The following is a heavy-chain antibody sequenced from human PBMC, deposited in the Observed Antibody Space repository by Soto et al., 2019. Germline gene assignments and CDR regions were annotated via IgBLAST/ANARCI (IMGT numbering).Heavy chain of an antibody. CDR1: GFTFSSYA. CDR3: ATRVVVVPAASDY. V-gene: IGHV3-23*01. D-gene: IGHD2-2*01. Sequence: GGSLRLSCAASGFTFSSYAMSWVRQAPGKGLEWVSAISGSGGSTYYADSVKGRFTTSRDNSKNTLYLQMNSLRAEDTAVYYCATRVVVVPAASDYWGQGTLVTVSS. CDR2: ISGSGGST. J-gene: IGHJ4*02.